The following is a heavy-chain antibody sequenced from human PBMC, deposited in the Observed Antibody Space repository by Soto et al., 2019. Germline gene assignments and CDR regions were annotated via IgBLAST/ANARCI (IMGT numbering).Heavy chain of an antibody. J-gene: IGHJ4*02. CDR1: GFTFSSYA. CDR2: ISGSGGST. V-gene: IGHV3-23*01. D-gene: IGHD4-17*01. CDR3: AKPLTPYGDYEAFDY. Sequence: PGGSLRLSCAASGFTFSSYAMSWVRQAPGKGLEWVSAISGSGGSTYYADSVKGRFTVSRDNSKNTLYLQMNSLRAEDTAVYYCAKPLTPYGDYEAFDYWGQGTLVTVSS.